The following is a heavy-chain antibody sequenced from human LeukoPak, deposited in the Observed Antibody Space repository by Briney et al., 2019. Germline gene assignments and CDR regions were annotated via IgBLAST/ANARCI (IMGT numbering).Heavy chain of an antibody. J-gene: IGHJ3*02. CDR2: IGHDGSNK. V-gene: IGHV3-30*02. CDR3: AKDGEWTFDI. Sequence: GGSLRLSCAASGFTFSNSAMHWVRQAPGKGLEWVAFIGHDGSNKYYAESVKGRFTISGDNSKNTAYLQMNSLRAEDTAIYYCAKDGEWTFDIWGQGTMVTVSS. CDR1: GFTFSNSA. D-gene: IGHD3-10*01.